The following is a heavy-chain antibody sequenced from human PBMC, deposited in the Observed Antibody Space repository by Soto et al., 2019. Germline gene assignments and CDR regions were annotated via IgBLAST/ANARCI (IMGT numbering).Heavy chain of an antibody. D-gene: IGHD2-2*01. J-gene: IGHJ6*03. CDR1: GFTFSNAW. Sequence: AGSLRLSCAASGFTFSNAWLSWVRQAPGKGLEWVGRIKSKTDGGTTDYAAPVKGRFTISRDDSKNTLYLQMNSLKTEDTAVYYCATDPGYCSSTSCYADYYYYMDVWGKGTTVTVSS. V-gene: IGHV3-15*01. CDR3: ATDPGYCSSTSCYADYYYYMDV. CDR2: IKSKTDGGTT.